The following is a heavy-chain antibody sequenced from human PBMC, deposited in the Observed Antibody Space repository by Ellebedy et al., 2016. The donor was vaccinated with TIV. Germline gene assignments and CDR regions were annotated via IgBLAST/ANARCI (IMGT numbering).Heavy chain of an antibody. Sequence: GGSLRLSCAASGFSFSDYAMTWVRQAPGKGLEWVSTLTGRSSSSYYADSVKGRFTISRDNSKNTLYLQMNSLRAEDTAVYYCAGRAYNWNDGSLFDYWGQGTLVTVSS. CDR2: LTGRSSSS. D-gene: IGHD1-1*01. J-gene: IGHJ4*02. V-gene: IGHV3-23*01. CDR1: GFSFSDYA. CDR3: AGRAYNWNDGSLFDY.